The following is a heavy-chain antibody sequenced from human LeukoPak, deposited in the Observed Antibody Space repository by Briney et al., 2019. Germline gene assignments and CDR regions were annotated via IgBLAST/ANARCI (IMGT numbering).Heavy chain of an antibody. CDR2: INPNRGDT. CDR1: GYIFTGNF. Sequence: ASVKVSCKASGYIFTGNFIHWVRQAPGQGLEWMGWINPNRGDTNYVQKFQGRVTMTRDTSSSTAYMELSRLRSDDTAVYYCARDSFFGDFTGGGFDIWGQGTMVTVSS. J-gene: IGHJ3*02. CDR3: ARDSFFGDFTGGGFDI. D-gene: IGHD2/OR15-2a*01. V-gene: IGHV1-2*02.